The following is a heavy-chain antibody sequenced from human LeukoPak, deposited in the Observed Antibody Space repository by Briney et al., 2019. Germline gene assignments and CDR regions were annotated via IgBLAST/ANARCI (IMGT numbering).Heavy chain of an antibody. Sequence: PSETLSLTCTVSGGSISSSSYYWGWIRQPPGKGLEWIGSIYYSGSTYYNPSLKSRVTISVDTSKNQFSLKLSSVTAADTAVYYCARRGPYSGYSRGQGTLVTVSS. CDR3: ARRGPYSGYS. J-gene: IGHJ4*02. V-gene: IGHV4-39*01. CDR1: GGSISSSSYY. D-gene: IGHD5-12*01. CDR2: IYYSGST.